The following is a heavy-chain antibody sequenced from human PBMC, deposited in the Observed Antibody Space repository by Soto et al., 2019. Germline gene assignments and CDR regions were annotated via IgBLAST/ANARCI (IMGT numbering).Heavy chain of an antibody. CDR3: ARGRYSSSWFPFDY. Sequence: SETLSLTCAVYGGSFSGYYWSWIRQPPGKGLEWIGEINHSGSTNYNPSLKSRVTISVDTSKNQFSLKLSSVTAADTAVYYCARGRYSSSWFPFDYWGQGTLVTVSS. CDR2: INHSGST. J-gene: IGHJ4*02. D-gene: IGHD6-13*01. V-gene: IGHV4-34*01. CDR1: GGSFSGYY.